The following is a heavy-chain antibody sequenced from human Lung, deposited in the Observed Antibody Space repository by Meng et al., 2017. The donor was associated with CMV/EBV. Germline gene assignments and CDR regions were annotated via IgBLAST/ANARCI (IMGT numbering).Heavy chain of an antibody. J-gene: IGHJ4*02. CDR3: ARGAGTAMAPAGY. CDR2: INWNGSST. V-gene: IGHV3-20*01. CDR1: GFTFDDYG. Sequence: ETLSLTCAASGFTFDDYGMSWVRQAPGKGLEWVSGINWNGSSTGYADSVKGRFTISRDNAKNSLYLQMNSLRAEDTALYHCARGAGTAMAPAGYWGQGTLVTVSS. D-gene: IGHD5-18*01.